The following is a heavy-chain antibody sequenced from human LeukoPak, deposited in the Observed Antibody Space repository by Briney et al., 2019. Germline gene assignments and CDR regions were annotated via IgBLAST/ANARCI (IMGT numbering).Heavy chain of an antibody. CDR2: ISYDGSNK. CDR1: GFTFSSYA. J-gene: IGHJ3*02. V-gene: IGHV3-30-3*01. CDR3: ARNSGYDSGGYAFDI. Sequence: GGSLRLSCAASGFTFSSYAMHWVRQAPGKGLEWVAVISYDGSNKYYADSVKGRFTISRDNSKNTLYLQMNSLRAEDTAVYYCARNSGYDSGGYAFDIWGQGTMVTVSS. D-gene: IGHD5-12*01.